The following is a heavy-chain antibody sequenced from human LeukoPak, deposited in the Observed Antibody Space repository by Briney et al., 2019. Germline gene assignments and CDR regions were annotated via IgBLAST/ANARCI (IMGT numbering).Heavy chain of an antibody. J-gene: IGHJ6*03. CDR3: ATRRGWSNEYYYYYMDV. V-gene: IGHV1-69*05. CDR2: IIPIFGTA. CDR1: GGTFSSYA. Sequence: SVKVSCKASGGTFSSYAISWVRQAPGQGLEWMGGIIPIFGTANYAQKFQGRVTITTDESTSTAYMELSSLRSEDTAVYYCATRRGWSNEYYYYYMDVWGKGTTVTVSS. D-gene: IGHD2-15*01.